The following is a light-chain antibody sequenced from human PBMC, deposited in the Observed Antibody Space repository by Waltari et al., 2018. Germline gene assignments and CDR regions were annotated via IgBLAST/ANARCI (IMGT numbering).Light chain of an antibody. CDR2: AAS. CDR3: QQSYSAPHT. CDR1: QSISSH. V-gene: IGKV1-39*01. J-gene: IGKJ4*01. Sequence: DIQMTQSPSSLSASVGDKVTITCRASQSISSHLNWYQQKAAKAPKLLIYAASSLQSGVPSRFSGSGSVTDFTLTISSLQPEDFATYYCQQSYSAPHTFGGGTKVEIK.